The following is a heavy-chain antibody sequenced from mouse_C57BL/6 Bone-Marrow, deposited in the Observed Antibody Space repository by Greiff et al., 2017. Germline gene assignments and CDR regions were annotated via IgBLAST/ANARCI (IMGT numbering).Heavy chain of an antibody. J-gene: IGHJ2*01. CDR2: ISSGGSYT. Sequence: EVMLVESGGDLVKPGGSLKLSCAASGFTFSSYGMSWVRQTPAKRLEWVATISSGGSYTYYPDSVKGRFTISRDNAKNTLYLQMSSLKSEDTAMYYCARHVTSPLYYFDYWGQGTTLTVSS. D-gene: IGHD2-12*01. V-gene: IGHV5-6*02. CDR3: ARHVTSPLYYFDY. CDR1: GFTFSSYG.